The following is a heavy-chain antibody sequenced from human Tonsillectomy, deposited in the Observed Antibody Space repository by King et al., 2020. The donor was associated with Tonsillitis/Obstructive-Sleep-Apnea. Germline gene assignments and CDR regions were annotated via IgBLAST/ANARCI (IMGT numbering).Heavy chain of an antibody. CDR2: IESKTDGETT. CDR1: GFTFSNAW. Sequence: VQLVESGGGLVKPGGSLRLSCAASGFTFSNAWMNWVRWAPGKGLEWIGCIESKTDGETTEYAAPAKSRYTTSRDDSKTTLYLPMDSRKNEDTAVYYYTTYKFWTSSKAPLFQHWGQGTLVTVSS. D-gene: IGHD3/OR15-3a*01. V-gene: IGHV3-15*04. CDR3: TTYKFWTSSKAPLFQH. J-gene: IGHJ1*01.